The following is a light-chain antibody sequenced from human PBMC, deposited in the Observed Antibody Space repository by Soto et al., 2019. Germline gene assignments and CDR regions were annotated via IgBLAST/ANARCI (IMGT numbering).Light chain of an antibody. CDR2: AAS. CDR3: QQYSSSSEWT. CDR1: QSISSY. Sequence: DIQMTQSPSSLSASVGDRVTITFRASQSISSYLNWYQQKPGKAPKLLIYAASSLQSGVPSRFSGSGSGTDFTLTISSLQPDDFATYYCQQYSSSSEWTFGQGTKVDIK. J-gene: IGKJ1*01. V-gene: IGKV1-39*01.